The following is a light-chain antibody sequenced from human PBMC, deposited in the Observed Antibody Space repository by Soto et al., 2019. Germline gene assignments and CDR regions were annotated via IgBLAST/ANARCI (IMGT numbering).Light chain of an antibody. V-gene: IGKV3-20*01. CDR3: QQYVTSPWA. J-gene: IGKJ1*01. Sequence: EIVFTQYPGTLYMSPGERATLSCRASQSVSNNYLAWYQQKPGQAPRLLIYGASNRATGIPDRFSGSGSGTDFTLTISRLEPEDFAVYYCQQYVTSPWAFGQGTKVDIK. CDR1: QSVSNNY. CDR2: GAS.